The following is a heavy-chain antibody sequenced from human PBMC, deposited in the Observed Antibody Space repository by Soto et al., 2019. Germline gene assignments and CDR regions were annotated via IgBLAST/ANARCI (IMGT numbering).Heavy chain of an antibody. CDR1: GYTFTSYG. Sequence: ASVKVSCKASGYTFTSYGVSWVRQAPGQGLEWMGWISAYNGNTNYAQKLQGRVTMTTDTSTSTAYMELRSLRSDDTAVYYCARDPRHAGIPWPFDYRCPGTRVTLSS. D-gene: IGHD1-1*01. V-gene: IGHV1-18*01. CDR2: ISAYNGNT. CDR3: ARDPRHAGIPWPFDY. J-gene: IGHJ4*02.